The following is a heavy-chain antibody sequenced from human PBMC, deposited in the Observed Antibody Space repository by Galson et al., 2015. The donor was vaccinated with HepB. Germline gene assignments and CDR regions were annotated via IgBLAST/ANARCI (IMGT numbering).Heavy chain of an antibody. CDR1: GYSFTSYW. D-gene: IGHD5-18*01. Sequence: QSGAEVKKPGESLRISCKGSGYSFTSYWISWVRQMPGKGLEWMGRIDPSDSYTNYSPSFQGHVTISADKSTSTSYLQWSSLKASDTAMYYCARHPEWIQGNEPAFNWFDPWGQGTLVTVSS. CDR3: ARHPEWIQGNEPAFNWFDP. V-gene: IGHV5-10-1*01. CDR2: IDPSDSYT. J-gene: IGHJ5*02.